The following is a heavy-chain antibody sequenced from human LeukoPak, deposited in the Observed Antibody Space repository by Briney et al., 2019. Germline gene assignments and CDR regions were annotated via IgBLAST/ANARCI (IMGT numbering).Heavy chain of an antibody. V-gene: IGHV3-49*04. CDR1: GFTFGDYA. Sequence: PGGSLRLSCTASGFTFGDYAMSWVRQAPGKGLEWVSFIRRKADGGTAEYAASVQGRFSTSRDDSKSIAYLQMDSLKTEDTAVYYCFMGLLWGQGTLVTVSS. J-gene: IGHJ4*02. CDR3: FMGLL. CDR2: IRRKADGGTA.